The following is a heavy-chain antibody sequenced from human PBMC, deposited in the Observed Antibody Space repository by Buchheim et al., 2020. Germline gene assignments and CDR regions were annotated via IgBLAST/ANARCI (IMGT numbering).Heavy chain of an antibody. V-gene: IGHV3-30*03. CDR1: GFSFSSYG. CDR2: IRFDTNNI. Sequence: QVHLVESGGGVVQPGGSLRVSCAASGFSFSSYGMHWIRQAPGKGLEWVALIRFDTNNIYYTGSVKGRFTITRDNSKNTLYLQMNSMRGEETAVYYWARGGITNYYYYGVDVWGQGTT. D-gene: IGHD1-1*01. CDR3: ARGGITNYYYYGVDV. J-gene: IGHJ6*02.